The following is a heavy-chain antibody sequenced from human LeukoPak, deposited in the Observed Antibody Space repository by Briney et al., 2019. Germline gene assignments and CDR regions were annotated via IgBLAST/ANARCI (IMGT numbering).Heavy chain of an antibody. D-gene: IGHD2-2*02. CDR1: GFTFSSYA. CDR3: AKGEVVPNAIYGMDV. Sequence: GGSLRLSCAASGFTFSSYAMSWVRQAPGKGPEWVSLIRGSGGTIYYADSVRGRFTISRDNSKNTLYLQMNSLRAEDTALYYCAKGEVVPNAIYGMDVWGQGTTVTVSS. CDR2: IRGSGGTI. J-gene: IGHJ6*02. V-gene: IGHV3-23*01.